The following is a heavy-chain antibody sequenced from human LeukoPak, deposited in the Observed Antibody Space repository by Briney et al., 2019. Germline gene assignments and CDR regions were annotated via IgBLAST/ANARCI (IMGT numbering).Heavy chain of an antibody. CDR2: ISSSSNYI. J-gene: IGHJ4*02. CDR1: GFTFSNYN. CDR3: AREGSGVAGHFDY. Sequence: GGSLRLSCAASGFTFSNYNMNWVRQAPGKGLEWVSSISSSSNYIYYADSVKGRFTISRDNARNSLYLQMNSLRAEDTAVYYCAREGSGVAGHFDYWGQGTLVTVSS. V-gene: IGHV3-21*01. D-gene: IGHD6-19*01.